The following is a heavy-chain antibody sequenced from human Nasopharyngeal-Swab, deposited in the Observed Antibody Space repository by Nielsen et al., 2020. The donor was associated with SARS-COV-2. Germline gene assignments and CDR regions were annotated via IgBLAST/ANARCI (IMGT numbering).Heavy chain of an antibody. CDR1: GFTFSSYG. J-gene: IGHJ6*02. D-gene: IGHD5-12*01. CDR3: ARDTSVDIVLLYYGMDV. Sequence: GESLKISCAASGFTFSSYGMHWVRQAPGKGLEWVAVISYNGSNKYSADSVKGRFTISRDSSKNMLYLPMNSLRTEDTAVYYCARDTSVDIVLLYYGMDVWGQGTTVTVSS. CDR2: ISYNGSNK. V-gene: IGHV3-30*03.